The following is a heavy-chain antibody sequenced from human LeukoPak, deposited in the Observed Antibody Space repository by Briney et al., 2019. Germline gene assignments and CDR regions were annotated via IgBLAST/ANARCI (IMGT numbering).Heavy chain of an antibody. D-gene: IGHD5-24*01. CDR1: GYTFSSYA. Sequence: GGSLRLSCAASGYTFSSYAMHWVRQAPGKGLEWVAVISYDGSNKYYADSVKGRFTISRDNSKNTLYLQMNSLRAEDTAVYYCARGAGYNYPYYFDYWGQGTLVTVSS. V-gene: IGHV3-30*14. J-gene: IGHJ4*02. CDR3: ARGAGYNYPYYFDY. CDR2: ISYDGSNK.